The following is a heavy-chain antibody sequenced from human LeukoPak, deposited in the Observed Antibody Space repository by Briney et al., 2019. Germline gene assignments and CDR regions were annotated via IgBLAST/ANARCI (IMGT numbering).Heavy chain of an antibody. Sequence: EASVKVSCKASGYTFTSYGISWVRPAPGQGLEWMGWITAYSGHTNYAQKLQGRVTMTTDTSASTADMELRSLRSDDTAVYYCARDRETLGYCSSSTCLAAGSDYWGQGTLVTVSS. CDR1: GYTFTSYG. CDR3: ARDRETLGYCSSSTCLAAGSDY. CDR2: ITAYSGHT. V-gene: IGHV1-18*01. J-gene: IGHJ4*02. D-gene: IGHD2-2*01.